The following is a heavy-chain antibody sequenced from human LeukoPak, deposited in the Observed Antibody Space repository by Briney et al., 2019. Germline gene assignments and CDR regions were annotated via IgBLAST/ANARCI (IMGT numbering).Heavy chain of an antibody. CDR1: GFTFSSYA. V-gene: IGHV3-23*01. J-gene: IGHJ4*01. Sequence: GGSLRLSCVSSGFTFSSYAMSWARQAPGKGLECVSTLSASGGNTYYADSVKGRFTISRDNSKNTLYLQTTSLRAEDTAVYYCAKDRGLWGSYRYPTFFDYWGHGALVTVSS. D-gene: IGHD3-16*02. CDR2: LSASGGNT. CDR3: AKDRGLWGSYRYPTFFDY.